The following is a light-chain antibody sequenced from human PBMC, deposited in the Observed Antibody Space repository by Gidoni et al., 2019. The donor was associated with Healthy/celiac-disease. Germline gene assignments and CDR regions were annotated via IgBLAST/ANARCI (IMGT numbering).Light chain of an antibody. Sequence: DIQITHSPSTLSASVGDIVTITCRASQSISSWLAWYQQKPGKAPKLLIYDASSLESGVPSRFSGSGSGTELTLTISRLQPDDFATYYCQQYNSYSWTFGQGTKVEIK. CDR3: QQYNSYSWT. J-gene: IGKJ1*01. CDR1: QSISSW. V-gene: IGKV1-5*01. CDR2: DAS.